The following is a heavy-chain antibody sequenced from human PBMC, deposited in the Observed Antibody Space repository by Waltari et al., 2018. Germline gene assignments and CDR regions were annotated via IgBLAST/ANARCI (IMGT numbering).Heavy chain of an antibody. D-gene: IGHD4-17*01. CDR1: GFTFSAYG. Sequence: QVQLVESGGGVVQPGRSLRLSCAASGFTFSAYGMHWVRQTPGKGLEWVEVIWHDGSNKYYADSVKGRFTISRDNSKNTLYLQMNSLRPEDTAMYFCAKDTGRYYYYMDVWGKGTTVTVSS. CDR3: AKDTGRYYYYMDV. CDR2: IWHDGSNK. V-gene: IGHV3-30*18. J-gene: IGHJ6*03.